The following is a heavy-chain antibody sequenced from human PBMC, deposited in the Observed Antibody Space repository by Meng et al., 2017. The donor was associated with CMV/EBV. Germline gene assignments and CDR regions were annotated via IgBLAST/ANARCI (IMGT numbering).Heavy chain of an antibody. Sequence: QVVLQQWCAGMLKASETLSRTCAVYGGSFRGYYWSWIRQPPGKGLEWIREINHSGSTNYYPSLKSRVTISVDTSKNQFSLKLSSVTAADTAVYYCARCVGGWFDPWGQGTLVTVSS. CDR3: ARCVGGWFDP. CDR1: GGSFRGYY. J-gene: IGHJ5*02. V-gene: IGHV4-34*01. D-gene: IGHD1-26*01. CDR2: INHSGST.